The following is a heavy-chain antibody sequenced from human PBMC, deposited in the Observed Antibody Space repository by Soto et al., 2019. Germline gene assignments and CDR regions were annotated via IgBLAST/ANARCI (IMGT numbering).Heavy chain of an antibody. D-gene: IGHD3-3*01. V-gene: IGHV1-8*01. J-gene: IGHJ6*03. Sequence: ASVKVSCKASGYTFTSYDINWVRQATGQGLEWMGWMNPNSGNTGYAQKFQGRVTMTRNTSISTAYMELSSLRSEDTAVYYCARGIFEGRWGVVSSYYYMDVWGKGTKVTVSS. CDR2: MNPNSGNT. CDR3: ARGIFEGRWGVVSSYYYMDV. CDR1: GYTFTSYD.